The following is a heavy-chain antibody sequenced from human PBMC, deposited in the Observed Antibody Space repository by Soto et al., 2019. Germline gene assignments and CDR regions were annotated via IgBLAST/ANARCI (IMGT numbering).Heavy chain of an antibody. D-gene: IGHD3-10*01. CDR2: IYYTGST. Sequence: SETLSLTCTVSGGSISSYYWSWIRQPPGKGLEWIGYIYYTGSTNYNPSIKSRVTISVDTSKNQFFLKLSSVSAADTAVYYCARYDSGPTDYWGQGMLVTVS. V-gene: IGHV4-59*08. CDR3: ARYDSGPTDY. CDR1: GGSISSYY. J-gene: IGHJ4*02.